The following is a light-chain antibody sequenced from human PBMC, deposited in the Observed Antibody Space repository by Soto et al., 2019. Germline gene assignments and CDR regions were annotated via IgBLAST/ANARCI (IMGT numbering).Light chain of an antibody. CDR3: QSYDSSLSGYV. Sequence: QLVLTQPPSVSEAPGQRVTISCTGSSSNIGAGYEAHWYQQVPGTAPKLLIYEHNNRPSGVPDRFSGSKSGTSASLAITGLQADDEAEYYCQSYDSSLSGYVFGTGTKLTVL. CDR1: SSNIGAGYE. J-gene: IGLJ1*01. CDR2: EHN. V-gene: IGLV1-40*01.